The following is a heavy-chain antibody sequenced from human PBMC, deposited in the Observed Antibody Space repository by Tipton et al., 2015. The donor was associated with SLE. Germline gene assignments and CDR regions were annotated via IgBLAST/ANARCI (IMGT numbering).Heavy chain of an antibody. V-gene: IGHV3-33*06. CDR3: AKDRGDGYNGFDY. CDR2: IWYDGSEQ. J-gene: IGHJ4*02. Sequence: SLRLSCAASGFAFSAYGMHWVRQAPGKGLEWVAVIWYDGSEQYYADSVKGRFTIYRDNSKNTLYLQMNSLRAEDTAVYYCAKDRGDGYNGFDYWGQGTLVTVSS. CDR1: GFAFSAYG. D-gene: IGHD5-24*01.